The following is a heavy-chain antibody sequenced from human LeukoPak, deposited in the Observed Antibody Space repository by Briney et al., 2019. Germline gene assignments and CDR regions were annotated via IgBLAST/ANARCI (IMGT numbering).Heavy chain of an antibody. V-gene: IGHV1-69*05. J-gene: IGHJ4*02. Sequence: GSSVKVSCKASGGTFSSYAISWVRQAPGQGLEWMGGIIPIFGTANYAQKFQGRVTITTDESTSTAYMELSSLRSEDTAVYYCARARYCSGGSCYFPPYFDYWGQGTLVTVSS. CDR3: ARARYCSGGSCYFPPYFDY. CDR2: IIPIFGTA. D-gene: IGHD2-15*01. CDR1: GGTFSSYA.